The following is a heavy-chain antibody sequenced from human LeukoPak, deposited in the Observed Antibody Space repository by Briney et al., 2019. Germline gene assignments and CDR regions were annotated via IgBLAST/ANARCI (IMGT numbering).Heavy chain of an antibody. V-gene: IGHV4-59*01. Sequence: SETLSLTCTVSGGSISSYYWSWIRQPPGKGLEWIGYIYYSGSTNYNPSLKSRVTISVDTSKNQFSLKLSSVTAADTAVYYCARDRWGLIRVDHLNWYFDLWGRGTLVTVSS. D-gene: IGHD3-16*01. J-gene: IGHJ2*01. CDR2: IYYSGST. CDR1: GGSISSYY. CDR3: ARDRWGLIRVDHLNWYFDL.